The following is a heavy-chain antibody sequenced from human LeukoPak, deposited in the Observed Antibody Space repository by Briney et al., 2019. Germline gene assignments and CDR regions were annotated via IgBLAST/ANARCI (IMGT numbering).Heavy chain of an antibody. V-gene: IGHV4-34*01. D-gene: IGHD2-2*02. CDR1: GGSFSGYY. CDR2: INHSGST. J-gene: IGHJ4*02. Sequence: PSETLSLTCAVYGGSFSGYYWSWIRQPPGKGPEWIGEINHSGSTNYNPSLKSRVTISVDTSKNQFSLKLSSVTAADTAVYYCARAGDIVVVPAAINFDYWGQGTLVTVSS. CDR3: ARAGDIVVVPAAINFDY.